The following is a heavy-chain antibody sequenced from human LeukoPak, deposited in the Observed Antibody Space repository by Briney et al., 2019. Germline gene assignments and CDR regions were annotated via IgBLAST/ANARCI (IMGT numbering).Heavy chain of an antibody. CDR2: IKGDGSHT. J-gene: IGHJ4*02. CDR3: TRDGDAYNFDY. CDR1: GFTFSNYW. D-gene: IGHD5-24*01. Sequence: GGSLRLSCAASGFTFSNYWMHWVRQAPGKXXXXVSRIKGDGSHTIYADSVKGRSTISRDNAKNTVYLQMNSLRAEDTAVYYCTRDGDAYNFDYWGLGTLVTVSS. V-gene: IGHV3-74*01.